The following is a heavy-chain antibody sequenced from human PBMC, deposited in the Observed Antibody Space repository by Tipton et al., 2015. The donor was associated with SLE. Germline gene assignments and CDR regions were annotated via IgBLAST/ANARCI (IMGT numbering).Heavy chain of an antibody. D-gene: IGHD2-2*01. CDR3: AKMGGGYCSSTSCEEWFDY. V-gene: IGHV3-23*03. CDR2: IYSGGSST. Sequence: GSLRLSCAASGFTFSSYAMSWVRQAPGKGLEWVSVIYSGGSSTYYADSVKGRFTISRDNSKNTLYLQMNSLRAEDTAVYYCAKMGGGYCSSTSCEEWFDYWGQGTLVTVSS. J-gene: IGHJ4*02. CDR1: GFTFSSYA.